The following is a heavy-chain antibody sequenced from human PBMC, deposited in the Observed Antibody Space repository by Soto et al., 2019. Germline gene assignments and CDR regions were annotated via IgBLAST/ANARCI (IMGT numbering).Heavy chain of an antibody. V-gene: IGHV4-34*01. Sequence: SETLSLTCAVYGGSFCGNCWSWVRQPPGKGLEWIGEIYHSGSTNFNPSLKSRVTISVDKSKNQFSLKLNSVTAADTAVYYCARVSGSYYYGMDVWGQRTTVTVSS. CDR2: IYHSGST. CDR3: ARVSGSYYYGMDV. CDR1: GGSFCGNC. J-gene: IGHJ6*02.